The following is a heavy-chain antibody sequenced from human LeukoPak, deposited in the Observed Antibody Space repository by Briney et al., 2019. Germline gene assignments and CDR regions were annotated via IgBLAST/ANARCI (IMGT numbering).Heavy chain of an antibody. V-gene: IGHV1-18*01. CDR1: GYTFTSYG. CDR3: ARDQEMATIFDY. Sequence: ASVKVSCKASGYTFTSYGISWVRQAPGQGLEWMGWISAYSGNTNYAQKLQGRVTMTTDTSTSTAYMELRSLRSDDTAVYYCARDQEMATIFDYWGQGTLVTVSS. CDR2: ISAYSGNT. J-gene: IGHJ4*02. D-gene: IGHD5-24*01.